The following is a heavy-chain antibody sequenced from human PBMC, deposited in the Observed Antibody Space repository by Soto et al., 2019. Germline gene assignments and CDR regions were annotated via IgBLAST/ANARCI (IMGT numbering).Heavy chain of an antibody. Sequence: EVQLVESGGGLVQPGGSLRLSCAASGFTVSSNYMSWVRQAPGKGLEWVSVIYSGGSTYYADSVKGRFTISRDNSKNTLYLQMNSLRAEDTAVYYCARDLSGRGYSGYDYPDYSYYMDVWGKGTTVTVSS. D-gene: IGHD5-12*01. J-gene: IGHJ6*03. CDR2: IYSGGST. CDR1: GFTVSSNY. CDR3: ARDLSGRGYSGYDYPDYSYYMDV. V-gene: IGHV3-66*01.